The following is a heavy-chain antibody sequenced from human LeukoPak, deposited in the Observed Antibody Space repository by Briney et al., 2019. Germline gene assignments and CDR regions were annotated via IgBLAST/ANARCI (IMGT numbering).Heavy chain of an antibody. CDR3: ARDAGIAARAAADY. CDR1: GYTFTGYY. D-gene: IGHD6-6*01. V-gene: IGHV1-2*02. J-gene: IGHJ4*02. CDR2: INPNSCGT. Sequence: ASVKVSCKASGYTFTGYYMHWVRQAPGQGLEWMGWINPNSCGTNYAQKFQGRVTMTRDTSISTAYMELSRLRSDDTAVYYCARDAGIAARAAADYWGQGTLVTVSS.